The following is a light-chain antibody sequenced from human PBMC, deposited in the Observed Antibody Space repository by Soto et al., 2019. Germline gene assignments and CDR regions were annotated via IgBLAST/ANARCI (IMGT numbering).Light chain of an antibody. CDR3: QQYDDWPRT. Sequence: EIVMTQSPATLSVSPGERATLSCRASQSVSSNLAWYQQKPGQAPRLLIYGASTRATGISARFSGSGSGTEFTLTISSLQSEDFAVYYCQQYDDWPRTFGPGTKVDIK. V-gene: IGKV3-15*01. CDR2: GAS. CDR1: QSVSSN. J-gene: IGKJ3*01.